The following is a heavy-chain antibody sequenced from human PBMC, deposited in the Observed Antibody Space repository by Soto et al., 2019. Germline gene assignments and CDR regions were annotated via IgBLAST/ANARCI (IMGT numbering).Heavy chain of an antibody. D-gene: IGHD5-18*01. V-gene: IGHV4-31*11. CDR2: IYYSGST. CDR1: GGSISGSYYY. J-gene: IGHJ4*02. Sequence: SETLSLTCAVSGGSISGSYYYWGWLRQSPGKGLEWIGYIYYSGSTYYNPSLKSRVTISVDTSKNQFSLKLSSVTAADTAVYYCARDTTRGYSYGSFDYWGQGTLVTVSS. CDR3: ARDTTRGYSYGSFDY.